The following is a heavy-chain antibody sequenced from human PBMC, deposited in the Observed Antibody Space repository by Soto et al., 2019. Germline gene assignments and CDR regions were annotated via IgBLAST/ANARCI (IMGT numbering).Heavy chain of an antibody. CDR1: GFTFSSYV. CDR2: IWHDGTNK. CDR3: AKDTNYDFWSGDNWLDP. V-gene: IGHV3-30*02. D-gene: IGHD3-3*01. J-gene: IGHJ5*02. Sequence: PGGSLRLSCVASGFTFSSYVIHWVRQAPGKGLEWVAMIWHDGTNKYYVDSVKGRFTISRDNSKDTLYLQMNSLRAEDTAVYYCAKDTNYDFWSGDNWLDPWGQGTLVTVSS.